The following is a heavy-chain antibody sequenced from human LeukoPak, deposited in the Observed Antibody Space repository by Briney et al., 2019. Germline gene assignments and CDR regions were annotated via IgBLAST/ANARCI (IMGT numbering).Heavy chain of an antibody. V-gene: IGHV3-9*01. CDR2: ISWNSDTR. CDR3: STDPRLLIY. D-gene: IGHD2-8*01. Sequence: PGGSLRLSCAVSGFTFDDYAMHWVRQVPGKGLEWVAGISWNSDTRGYVDSVKGRFTISRDNAKNSLYLQMNSLRPDDTALYYCSTDPRLLIYWGHGTLVTVSS. J-gene: IGHJ4*01. CDR1: GFTFDDYA.